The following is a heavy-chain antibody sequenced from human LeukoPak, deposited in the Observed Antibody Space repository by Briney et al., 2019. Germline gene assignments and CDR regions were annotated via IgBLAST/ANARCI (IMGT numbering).Heavy chain of an antibody. CDR1: GFTFSSYE. Sequence: TGGSLRLSCAASGFTFSSYEMNWVRQAPGKGLEWVSYISSSGSTIYYADSVKGRFTISRDNAKNSLYLQMNSLRAEDTAVYYCARDIRYCSGGSCLNWFDPWGQGTLVTVSS. J-gene: IGHJ5*02. D-gene: IGHD2-15*01. V-gene: IGHV3-48*03. CDR3: ARDIRYCSGGSCLNWFDP. CDR2: ISSSGSTI.